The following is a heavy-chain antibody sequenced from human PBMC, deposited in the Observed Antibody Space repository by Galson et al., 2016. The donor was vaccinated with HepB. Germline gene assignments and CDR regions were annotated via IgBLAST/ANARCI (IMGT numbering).Heavy chain of an antibody. D-gene: IGHD4-17*01. CDR3: ARLQTRYGDPDAFDI. CDR2: INSDGSDT. V-gene: IGHV3-74*01. CDR1: GFTFSSYW. Sequence: SLRLSCAASGFTFSSYWMHWVRQAPGKGLVWVSRINSDGSDTTYADSVKGRFTISRDNAKNTLYLRMNTLRVEDTAVYYCARLQTRYGDPDAFDIWGQGTVVTVSS. J-gene: IGHJ3*02.